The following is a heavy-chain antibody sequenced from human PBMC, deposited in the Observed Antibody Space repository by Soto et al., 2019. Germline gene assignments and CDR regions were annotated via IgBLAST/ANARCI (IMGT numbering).Heavy chain of an antibody. CDR3: ARGIAARHYYFDY. D-gene: IGHD6-6*01. J-gene: IGHJ4*02. CDR1: GYTFTSYD. Sequence: ASVKVSCKASGYTFTSYDINWVRQATGQGLEWKGWMNPNSGNTGYAQKFQGRVTMTRNTSISTAYMELSSLRSEDTAVYYCARGIAARHYYFDYWGQGTLVTVSS. V-gene: IGHV1-8*01. CDR2: MNPNSGNT.